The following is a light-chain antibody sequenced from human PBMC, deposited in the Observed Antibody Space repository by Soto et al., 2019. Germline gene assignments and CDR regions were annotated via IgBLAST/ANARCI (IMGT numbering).Light chain of an antibody. CDR2: KAS. CDR3: QQYNSYPS. J-gene: IGKJ4*01. V-gene: IGKV1-5*03. Sequence: DIQMTQSPSTLSASVGDRVTITCRASQSISSWLAWYQQKPGKAPKLLIYKASSLESGVPSRFSRSGSGTEFTLTISSLQPDDFATYYCQQYNSYPSFGGGTKVEIK. CDR1: QSISSW.